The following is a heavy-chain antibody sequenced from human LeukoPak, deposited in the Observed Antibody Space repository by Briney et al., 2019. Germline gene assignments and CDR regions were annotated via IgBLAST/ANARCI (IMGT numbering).Heavy chain of an antibody. Sequence: PGGSLRPSLAAPGFPVSSNYWSWVRQAPGKGLGWVSVIYSGGSTYTAHSVWGGFTLSPDTSQNTQYIHMKRLREEGTAVCYSARVREMRGFDYWGQGTLVTVSS. V-gene: IGHV3-53*01. CDR1: GFPVSSNY. CDR2: IYSGGST. D-gene: IGHD5-24*01. CDR3: ARVREMRGFDY. J-gene: IGHJ4*02.